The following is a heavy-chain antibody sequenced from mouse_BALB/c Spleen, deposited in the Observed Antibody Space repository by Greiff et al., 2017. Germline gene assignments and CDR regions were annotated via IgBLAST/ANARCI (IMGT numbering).Heavy chain of an antibody. CDR2: IWSGGST. CDR3: ARNWDGFDY. J-gene: IGHJ2*01. V-gene: IGHV2-2*02. D-gene: IGHD4-1*01. CDR1: GFSLTSYG. Sequence: VKVEESGPGLVQPSQSLSITCTVSGFSLTSYGVHWVRQSPGKGLEWLGVIWSGGSTDYNAAFISRLSISKDNSKSQVFFKMNSLQANDTAIYYCARNWDGFDYWGQGTTLTVSS.